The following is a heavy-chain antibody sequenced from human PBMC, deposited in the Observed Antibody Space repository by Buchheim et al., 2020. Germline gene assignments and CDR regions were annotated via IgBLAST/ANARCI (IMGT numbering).Heavy chain of an antibody. Sequence: VQLVESGGGLIQPGESLRLSCAASGFTFSSYGMNWVRQAPGKGLEWVSFISGSDNTIYYADSVKGRFNISRDNAKNALVLHMNSLRVEDTAVYYCARDQRDQGYWYFDLWGRGT. CDR1: GFTFSSYG. CDR3: ARDQRDQGYWYFDL. CDR2: ISGSDNTI. V-gene: IGHV3-48*04. J-gene: IGHJ2*01.